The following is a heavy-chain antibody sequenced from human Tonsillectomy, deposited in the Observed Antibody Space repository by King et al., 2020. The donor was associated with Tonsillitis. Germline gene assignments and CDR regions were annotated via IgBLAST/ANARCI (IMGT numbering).Heavy chain of an antibody. Sequence: VQLQQWGAGLLKPSETLSLTCAVYGGSFSDYSWSWIRQPPGKGLEWIGEINHTGNTNYNPSLKSRVTMSVDTSKNQFSLKLSAVTAADTAVYYCARHHSSCCYYFDYWGQGTQATVSS. CDR2: INHTGNT. CDR1: GGSFSDYS. J-gene: IGHJ4*02. CDR3: ARHHSSCCYYFDY. V-gene: IGHV4-34*01. D-gene: IGHD6-19*01.